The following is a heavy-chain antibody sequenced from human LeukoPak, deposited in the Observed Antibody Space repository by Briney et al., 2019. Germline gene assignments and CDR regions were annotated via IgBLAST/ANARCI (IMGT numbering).Heavy chain of an antibody. V-gene: IGHV4-39*07. Sequence: PSETLSLTCTVSGGSISSSSYYWGWIRQPPGKGLEWIGSIYYSGSTYYNPSLKSRVTISVDTSKNQFSLKLSSVTAADTAVYYCARGGRHYDILTGYYNAHFDYWGQGTLVTVSS. CDR2: IYYSGST. J-gene: IGHJ4*02. CDR3: ARGGRHYDILTGYYNAHFDY. CDR1: GGSISSSSYY. D-gene: IGHD3-9*01.